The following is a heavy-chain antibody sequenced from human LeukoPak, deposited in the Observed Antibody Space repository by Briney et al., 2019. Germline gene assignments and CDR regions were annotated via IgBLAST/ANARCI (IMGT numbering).Heavy chain of an antibody. D-gene: IGHD3-3*01. Sequence: ASVKVSCKASGGTFSSYAISWVRQAPGQGLEWMGGIIPIFGTANYAQKFQGRVTITTDESTSTAYMELSSLRSEDTAVYYCALITYYDFWSGYLARWGQGTLVTVSS. CDR1: GGTFSSYA. J-gene: IGHJ5*02. V-gene: IGHV1-69*05. CDR3: ALITYYDFWSGYLAR. CDR2: IIPIFGTA.